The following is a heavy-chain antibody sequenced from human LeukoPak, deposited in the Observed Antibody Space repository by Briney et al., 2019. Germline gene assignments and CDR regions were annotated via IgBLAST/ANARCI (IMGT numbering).Heavy chain of an antibody. J-gene: IGHJ2*01. V-gene: IGHV4-4*07. CDR3: ARTGRPSNYDFWSGYYIDWYFDL. CDR2: IYTSGST. Sequence: SETLSLTCTVSGGSISSYYWSWIRQPAGKGLEWIGRIYTSGSTNYNPSLKSRVTMSVDTSKNQFSLKLSSVTAADTAVYYCARTGRPSNYDFWSGYYIDWYFDLWGRGTLVTVSS. CDR1: GGSISSYY. D-gene: IGHD3-3*01.